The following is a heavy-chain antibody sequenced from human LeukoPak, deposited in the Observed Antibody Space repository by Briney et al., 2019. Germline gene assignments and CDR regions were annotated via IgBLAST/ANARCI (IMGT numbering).Heavy chain of an antibody. CDR2: FDPEDGET. CDR3: ATGGPPMGATTYSYYYYGMDV. J-gene: IGHJ6*02. D-gene: IGHD1-26*01. Sequence: ASVKVSCKVSGYTLTELSMHWVRQAPGKGLEWMGGFDPEDGETIYAQKFQGRVTMTEDTSTDTAYMELSSLRSEDTAVYYCATGGPPMGATTYSYYYYGMDVWGQGTTVTVSS. CDR1: GYTLTELS. V-gene: IGHV1-24*01.